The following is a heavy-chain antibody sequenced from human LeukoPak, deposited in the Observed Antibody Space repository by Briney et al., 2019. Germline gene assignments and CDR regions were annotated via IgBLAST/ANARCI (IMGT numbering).Heavy chain of an antibody. J-gene: IGHJ4*02. V-gene: IGHV3-7*01. CDR1: GFTFSDYY. Sequence: GGSLRLSCAASGFTFSDYYMSWVRQAPGKGPEWVANIKQDGSQRYYVDSVRGRFTISRDNAKNSLFLQMNGLRAEDTAVYYCARRGGSSSRRSPIDYWGQGTLVTVSS. CDR3: ARRGGSSSRRSPIDY. D-gene: IGHD6-6*01. CDR2: IKQDGSQR.